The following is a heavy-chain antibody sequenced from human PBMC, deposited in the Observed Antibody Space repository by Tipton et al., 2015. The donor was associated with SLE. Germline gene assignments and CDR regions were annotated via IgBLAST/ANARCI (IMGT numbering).Heavy chain of an antibody. CDR1: GGSISSHY. CDR2: IYYCGST. Sequence: TLSLTCTVSGGSISSHYWSWIRQPPGKGLEWIGYIYYCGSTYYNPSLKSRVTISVDTSKNQFSLKLSSVTAADTAVYYCARDYPTPYYYGMDVWGQGTTVTVSS. CDR3: ARDYPTPYYYGMDV. V-gene: IGHV4-59*11. J-gene: IGHJ6*02.